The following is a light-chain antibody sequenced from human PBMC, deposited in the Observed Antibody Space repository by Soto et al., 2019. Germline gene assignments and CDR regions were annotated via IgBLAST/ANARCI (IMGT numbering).Light chain of an antibody. CDR1: QRFGSSN. CDR2: DAS. CDR3: QQRSNWPLT. J-gene: IGKJ4*01. V-gene: IGKV3-11*01. Sequence: EIGLRQSPGTLSLSPGEIGTLSSRARQRFGSSNLAWYQQKPGQAPRLLIYDASNRATGIPARFSGSGSGTDFTLTISSLVPEDFAVYYCQQRSNWPLTFGGGTKVAIK.